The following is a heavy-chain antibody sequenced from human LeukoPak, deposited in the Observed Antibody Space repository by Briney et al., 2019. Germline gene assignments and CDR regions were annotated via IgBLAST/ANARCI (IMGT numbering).Heavy chain of an antibody. J-gene: IGHJ4*02. CDR3: ASGGGSSYGSFDY. CDR2: INHSGST. Sequence: SETLSLTCAVYGGSFSGYYWSWIRQPPGKGLEWIGEINHSGSTNYNPSLKSRVTISVDTSKNQFSLKLSSVTAADTAVYYCASGGGSSYGSFDYWGQGTLVTVSS. CDR1: GGSFSGYY. V-gene: IGHV4-34*01. D-gene: IGHD5-18*01.